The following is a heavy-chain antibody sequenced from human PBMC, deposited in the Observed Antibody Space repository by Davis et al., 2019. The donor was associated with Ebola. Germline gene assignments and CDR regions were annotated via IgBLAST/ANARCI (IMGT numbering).Heavy chain of an antibody. V-gene: IGHV3-21*01. CDR3: ARDSIAARPGGYYYYYMDV. CDR2: ISSSSSYI. J-gene: IGHJ6*03. Sequence: PGGSLRLSCAASGFTFSSYSMNWVRQAPGKGLEWVSSISSSSSYIYYADSVKGRFTISRDNAKNSLYLQMNSLRAEDTAVYYCARDSIAARPGGYYYYYMDVWGKGTTVTVSS. CDR1: GFTFSSYS. D-gene: IGHD6-6*01.